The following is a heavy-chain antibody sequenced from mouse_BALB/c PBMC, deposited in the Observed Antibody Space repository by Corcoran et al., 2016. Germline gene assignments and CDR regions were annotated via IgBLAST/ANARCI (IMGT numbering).Heavy chain of an antibody. CDR1: GYSFTSYY. J-gene: IGHJ2*01. CDR3: ARYLRSYIDY. CDR2: IFPGSGNT. V-gene: IGHV1-66*01. Sequence: QVQLQQSGPELVKPWASVKISCKASGYSFTSYYIHWVKQRPGQGLEWIGWIFPGSGNTKYNEKFKGKATLTADTSSSTAYMQLSSLTSEDAAVYFCARYLRSYIDYWGQGTTLTVSS.